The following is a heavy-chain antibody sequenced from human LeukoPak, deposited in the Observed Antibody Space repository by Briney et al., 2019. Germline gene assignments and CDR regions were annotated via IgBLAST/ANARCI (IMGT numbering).Heavy chain of an antibody. Sequence: ASVKVSCKASGYTFTSYDINWVRQATGQGLEWMGWMNPNSGNTGYAQKFQGRVTMTRNTSISTAYMELSSLRSEDTAVYYCARGGSGWYGEYNWFGPWGQGTLVTVSS. D-gene: IGHD6-19*01. CDR1: GYTFTSYD. CDR3: ARGGSGWYGEYNWFGP. V-gene: IGHV1-8*01. CDR2: MNPNSGNT. J-gene: IGHJ5*02.